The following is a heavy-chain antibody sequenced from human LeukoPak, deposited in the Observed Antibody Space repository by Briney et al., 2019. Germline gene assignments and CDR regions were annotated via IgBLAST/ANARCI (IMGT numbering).Heavy chain of an antibody. D-gene: IGHD6-13*01. CDR2: ISYDGSNK. V-gene: IGHV3-30*03. CDR3: ARDREPYSSSWYGF. CDR1: GFTFSSYG. J-gene: IGHJ4*02. Sequence: PGRSLRLSCAASGFTFSSYGMHWVRQASGKGLEWVAVISYDGSNKYYADSVKGRFTISRDNSKNTLYLQMNSLRAEDTAVYYCARDREPYSSSWYGFWGQGTLVTVSS.